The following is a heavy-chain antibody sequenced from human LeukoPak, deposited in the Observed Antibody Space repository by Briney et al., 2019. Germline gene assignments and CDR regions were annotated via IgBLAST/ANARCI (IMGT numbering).Heavy chain of an antibody. V-gene: IGHV1-2*06. Sequence: ASVKVSCKASGYTFRDYFMFWVRQAPGQWLEWMGRINPNSGGTNYAQKFQGRVTMTRDTSISTAYMELSRLRSDDTAVYYCARGYCSGGSCYSVENWFDPWGQGTLVTVSS. D-gene: IGHD2-15*01. CDR3: ARGYCSGGSCYSVENWFDP. J-gene: IGHJ5*02. CDR1: GYTFRDYF. CDR2: INPNSGGT.